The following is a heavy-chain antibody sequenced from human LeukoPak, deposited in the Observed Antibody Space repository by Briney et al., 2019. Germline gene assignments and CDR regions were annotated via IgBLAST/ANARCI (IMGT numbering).Heavy chain of an antibody. CDR3: ARRCDCSSTSCPRHYGMDV. D-gene: IGHD2-2*01. V-gene: IGHV5-10-1*01. Sequence: GESLRISCKGSGYSFTSYWISWVRQMPGKGLEWMGRIDPSDSYTNYSPSFQGHVTISADKSISTAYLQWSSLKASDTAMYYCARRCDCSSTSCPRHYGMDVWGKGTTVTVSS. CDR2: IDPSDSYT. CDR1: GYSFTSYW. J-gene: IGHJ6*04.